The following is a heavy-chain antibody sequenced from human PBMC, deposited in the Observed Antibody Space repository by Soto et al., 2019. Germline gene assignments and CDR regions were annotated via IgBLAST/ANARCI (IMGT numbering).Heavy chain of an antibody. CDR3: ARIGWGGDS. CDR2: IPNNGSP. D-gene: IGHD7-27*01. J-gene: IGHJ4*02. V-gene: IGHV4-61*01. Sequence: LETLSLTCSVSGGSVRTGSYHWSWIRQPPGKGLEWIGFIPNNGSPDYNPSLKSRVVVSIDRSKNQFSLKVNSVTAADTAVYFCARIGWGGDSWGQGTLVTVSS. CDR1: GGSVRTGSYH.